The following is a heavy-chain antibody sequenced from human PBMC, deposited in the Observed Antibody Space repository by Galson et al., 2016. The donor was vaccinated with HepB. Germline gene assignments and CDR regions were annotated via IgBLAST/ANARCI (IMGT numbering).Heavy chain of an antibody. CDR3: ARDPGFRNGMDV. Sequence: SLRLSCAASGFTFSSYAMSWVRQAPGKGLEWVPAISGSGGSTYYADSVKGRFTISRDNSKNTLYLQMNSLRGEDTAVYYCARDPGFRNGMDVWGQGTTVIVSS. V-gene: IGHV3-23*01. CDR1: GFTFSSYA. CDR2: ISGSGGST. J-gene: IGHJ6*02.